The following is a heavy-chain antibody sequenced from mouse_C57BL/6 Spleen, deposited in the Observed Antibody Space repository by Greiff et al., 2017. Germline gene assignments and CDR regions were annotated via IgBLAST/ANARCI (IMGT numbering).Heavy chain of an antibody. J-gene: IGHJ4*01. V-gene: IGHV5-17*01. CDR3: ARRPIYDEYEMDY. D-gene: IGHD2-4*01. CDR1: GFTFSDYG. CDR2: ISRGSSTI. Sequence: EVHLVESGGGLVKPGGSLKLSCAASGFTFSDYGMHWVRQAPEQGLEWVAYISRGSSTIYYADTVKGRFTISRDNAKNTLFLQMNSLRSEDTAMYYWARRPIYDEYEMDYWGQGTSVTVSS.